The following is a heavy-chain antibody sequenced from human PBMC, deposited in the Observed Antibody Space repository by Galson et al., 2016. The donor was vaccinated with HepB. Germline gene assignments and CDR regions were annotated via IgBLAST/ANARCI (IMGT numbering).Heavy chain of an antibody. CDR1: GFTLSSYV. D-gene: IGHD4-17*01. CDR3: ARDGDFGEDFDY. CDR2: ISDHGSNT. J-gene: IGHJ4*02. Sequence: SLRLSCAASGFTLSSYVMHWVRQAPGKGLEWVAGISDHGSNTYYADSVKGRFTVSRDNSKNTLYLQMNSLRTEDTAVYYCARDGDFGEDFDYWGQGTLVTVSS. V-gene: IGHV3-30-3*01.